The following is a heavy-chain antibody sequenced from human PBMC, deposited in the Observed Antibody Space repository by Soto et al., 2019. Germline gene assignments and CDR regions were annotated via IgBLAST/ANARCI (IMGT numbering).Heavy chain of an antibody. CDR1: GFTFSSYG. CDR3: ANQALGHPGLLWFGELRY. J-gene: IGHJ4*02. D-gene: IGHD3-10*01. V-gene: IGHV3-30*18. CDR2: ISYDGSNK. Sequence: QVQLVESGGGVVQPGRSLRLSCAASGFTFSSYGMHWVRQAPGKGLEWVAVISYDGSNKYYADSVKGRFTISRDNSKNTLYLQMNSLRAEETAVYYCANQALGHPGLLWFGELRYWGQGTLVTVSS.